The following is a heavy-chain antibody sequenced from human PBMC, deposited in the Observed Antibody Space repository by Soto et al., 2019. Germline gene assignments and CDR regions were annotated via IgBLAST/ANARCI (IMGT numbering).Heavy chain of an antibody. CDR2: ISYDGSNK. V-gene: IGHV3-30*18. CDR3: AKDGGGGQWLTFYGMDV. CDR1: GFTFSSYG. D-gene: IGHD6-19*01. J-gene: IGHJ6*02. Sequence: QVQLVESGGGVVQPGRSLRLSCAASGFTFSSYGMHWVRQAPGKGLEWVAVISYDGSNKYYADSVKGRFTISRDNSKNTLYLQMNSLRAEDTAVYYCAKDGGGGQWLTFYGMDVWGQGTTVTVSS.